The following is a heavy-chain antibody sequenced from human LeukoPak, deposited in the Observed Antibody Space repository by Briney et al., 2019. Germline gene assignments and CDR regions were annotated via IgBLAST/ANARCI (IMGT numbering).Heavy chain of an antibody. Sequence: PSETLSLTCAVYGGSFSGYYWSWIRQPPGKGLEWIGEIHQSGSTNYNSSLKSRVSISVDTSGNQFSLKLSSVTAADTAVYYCARHAQSPYSGSFDYWGQGTLVTVSS. CDR1: GGSFSGYY. CDR3: ARHAQSPYSGSFDY. D-gene: IGHD1-26*01. J-gene: IGHJ4*02. V-gene: IGHV4-34*01. CDR2: IHQSGST.